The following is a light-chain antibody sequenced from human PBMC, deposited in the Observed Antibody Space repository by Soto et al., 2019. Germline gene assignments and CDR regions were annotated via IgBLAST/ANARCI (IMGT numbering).Light chain of an antibody. J-gene: IGKJ3*01. V-gene: IGKV3-15*01. CDR2: GAS. CDR3: QQYNNWPFT. CDR1: QSVSSN. Sequence: EIVMTPSPATLSVSPGERATLSCRASQSVSSNLAWYQQKPGQAPRLLIYGASTRATGITDRFGGSGSGTEFTLTISSLQSEDFAVYYCQQYNNWPFTFGPGTKVDIK.